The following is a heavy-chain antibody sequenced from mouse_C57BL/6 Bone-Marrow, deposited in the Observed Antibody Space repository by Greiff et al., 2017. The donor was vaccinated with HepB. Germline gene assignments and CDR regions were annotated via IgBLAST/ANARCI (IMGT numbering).Heavy chain of an antibody. CDR2: ISDGGRYT. Sequence: EVKVEESGGGLVKPGGSLKLSCAASGFTFSSYAMSWVRQTPEKRLEWVATISDGGRYTYYPDNVKGRFTISRDNAKNNLYLQMSHLKSEDTAMYYCARDTSRYFDVWGTGTTVTVSS. CDR1: GFTFSSYA. J-gene: IGHJ1*03. CDR3: ARDTSRYFDV. V-gene: IGHV5-4*01.